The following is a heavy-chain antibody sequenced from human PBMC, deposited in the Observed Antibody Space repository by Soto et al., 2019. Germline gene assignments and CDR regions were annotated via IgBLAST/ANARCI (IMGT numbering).Heavy chain of an antibody. CDR3: ARRSSTRGSPYWYFDL. V-gene: IGHV1-2*04. CDR2: INPNSGGT. Sequence: ASVKVSCKASGYTFTSYGISWVRQAPGQGLEWMGWINPNSGGTNYAQKFQGWVTMTRDTSISTAYMELSRLRSDDTAVYYCARRSSTRGSPYWYFDLWGRGTLVTVSS. J-gene: IGHJ2*01. D-gene: IGHD3-10*01. CDR1: GYTFTSYG.